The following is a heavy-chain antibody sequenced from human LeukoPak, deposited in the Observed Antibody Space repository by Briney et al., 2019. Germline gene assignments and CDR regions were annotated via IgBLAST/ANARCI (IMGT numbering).Heavy chain of an antibody. D-gene: IGHD3-10*01. V-gene: IGHV5-51*01. CDR1: GYTFTNYW. CDR2: IYPGDSDT. Sequence: GESLKISCKGSGYTFTNYWIGWVRQMPGKGLEWMGIIYPGDSDTRYSPSFQGQVTISADKSISTAYLQWSSLRASDTATYYCARPLTILRGVVTSSDYWGQGTQVTVSS. J-gene: IGHJ4*02. CDR3: ARPLTILRGVVTSSDY.